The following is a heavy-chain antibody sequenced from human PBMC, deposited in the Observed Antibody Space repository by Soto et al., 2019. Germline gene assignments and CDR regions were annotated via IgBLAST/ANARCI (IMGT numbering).Heavy chain of an antibody. CDR2: IYHSGST. CDR1: GGSISSGGYS. CDR3: ARHAPTRLDY. V-gene: IGHV4-30-2*01. J-gene: IGHJ4*02. Sequence: PSETLSLTCAVSGGSISSGGYSWSWIRQPPGKGLEWIGYIYHSGSTYYNPSLKSRVTISVDRSKNQFSLKLSSVTAADTAVYYCARHAPTRLDYWGQGTLVTVSS.